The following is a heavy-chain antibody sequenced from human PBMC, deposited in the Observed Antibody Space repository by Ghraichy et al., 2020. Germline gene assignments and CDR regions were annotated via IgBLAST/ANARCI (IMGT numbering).Heavy chain of an antibody. CDR1: GFTFSSYW. V-gene: IGHV3-23*01. J-gene: IGHJ4*02. D-gene: IGHD5-12*01. CDR2: ISGSGGST. Sequence: GGSLRLSCAASGFTFSSYWMSWVRQAPGKGLEWVSAISGSGGSTYYADSVKGRFTISRDNSKNTLYLQMNSLRAEDTAVYYCAKDTRGIVATIDFDYWGQGGLVTVCS. CDR3: AKDTRGIVATIDFDY.